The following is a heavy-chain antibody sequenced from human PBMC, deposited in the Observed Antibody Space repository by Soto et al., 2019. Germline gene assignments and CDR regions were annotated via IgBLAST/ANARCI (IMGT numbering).Heavy chain of an antibody. V-gene: IGHV1-46*01. Sequence: ASLKVSCKASGYTFTSYYMHWVPQAPGQGLEWMGIINPSGGSTSYAQKFQGRVTMTRDTSTSTVYMELRSLRSEDPAVYYCARLDTSLEDSQIPYYYGMDVWGQGTTVTVSS. CDR3: ARLDTSLEDSQIPYYYGMDV. D-gene: IGHD2-15*01. CDR1: GYTFTSYY. CDR2: INPSGGST. J-gene: IGHJ6*02.